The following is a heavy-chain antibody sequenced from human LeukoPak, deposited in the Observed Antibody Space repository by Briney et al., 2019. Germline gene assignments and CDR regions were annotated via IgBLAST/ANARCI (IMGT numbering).Heavy chain of an antibody. J-gene: IGHJ6*03. CDR1: GGSFSGYY. CDR3: ARGRGGYYYGSGSHMDV. Sequence: SETLSLTCAVYGGSFSGYYWSWIRQSPGKGLEWIGEINHSGSTNYNPSLKSRVTISVDTSKNQFSLRLSSVTAADTAVYYCARGRGGYYYGSGSHMDVWGKGTTVTVSS. D-gene: IGHD3-10*01. V-gene: IGHV4-34*01. CDR2: INHSGST.